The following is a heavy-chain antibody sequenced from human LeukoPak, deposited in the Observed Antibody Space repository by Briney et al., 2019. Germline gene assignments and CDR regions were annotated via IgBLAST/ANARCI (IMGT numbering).Heavy chain of an antibody. J-gene: IGHJ3*02. CDR2: IYYSGST. CDR1: GGSISSYY. D-gene: IGHD2-2*01. Sequence: PSETLSLTCTVSGGSISSYYWSWIRQPPGKGLEWIGYIYYSGSTNYNPSLKSRVTISVDTSKNQFSLKLSSVTAADTAVYYCAREGRVVPAAYDAFDIWGQGTMVTVSS. V-gene: IGHV4-59*01. CDR3: AREGRVVPAAYDAFDI.